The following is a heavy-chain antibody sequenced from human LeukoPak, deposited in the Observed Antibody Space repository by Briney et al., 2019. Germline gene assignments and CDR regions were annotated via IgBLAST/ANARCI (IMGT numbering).Heavy chain of an antibody. V-gene: IGHV1-2*02. J-gene: IGHJ6*03. CDR2: INPNSGGT. CDR1: GYTFTGYY. Sequence: ASVKVSCKASGYTFTGYYMHWVRQAPGQGLEWMGWINPNSGGTNYAQKFQGRVTMTRDTSISTAYMELSRLRSDDTAVYYCAGGRTMVRGVEVYYYYYYMDVWGKGTTVTVSS. D-gene: IGHD3-10*01. CDR3: AGGRTMVRGVEVYYYYYYMDV.